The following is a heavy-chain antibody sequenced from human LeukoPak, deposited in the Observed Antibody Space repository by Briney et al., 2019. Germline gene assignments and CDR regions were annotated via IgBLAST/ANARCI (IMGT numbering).Heavy chain of an antibody. CDR1: GGSISSYY. CDR3: ARLSSSSWLPGDY. D-gene: IGHD6-13*01. Sequence: SETLSLTCTVSGGSISSYYWSWVRQPPGKGLEWIGYIYYSGSTNYNPSLKSRVTISVDTSKNQFSLKLSSVTAADTAVYYCARLSSSSWLPGDYWGQGTLVTVSS. CDR2: IYYSGST. V-gene: IGHV4-59*12. J-gene: IGHJ4*02.